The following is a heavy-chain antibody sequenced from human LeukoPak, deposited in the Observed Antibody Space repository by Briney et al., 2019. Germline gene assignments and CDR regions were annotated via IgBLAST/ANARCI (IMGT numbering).Heavy chain of an antibody. CDR1: GFTFISYS. V-gene: IGHV3-48*04. Sequence: GGSLRLSCAASGFTFISYSMNWVRQAPGKGLEWVSYITSSSSTIYYADSVKGRFTISRDNAKNSLYLQMNSLRAEDTAVYYCARYYSGYAMDVWGQGTTVTVSS. CDR2: ITSSSSTI. CDR3: ARYYSGYAMDV. D-gene: IGHD3-10*01. J-gene: IGHJ6*02.